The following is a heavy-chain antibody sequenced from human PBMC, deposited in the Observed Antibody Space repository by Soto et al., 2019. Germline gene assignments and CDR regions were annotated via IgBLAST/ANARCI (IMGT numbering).Heavy chain of an antibody. D-gene: IGHD2-8*02. Sequence: EVQLVESGGGLVKPGESLRLACAASGFTFSHYSMNWVRQAPGKGLEWVSSMSSTGSFMYYADSVKGRFTISRHSAKGALNVEMNSPREEDKAFCYRAHGGGITGVDYMDVWGKGTTVIVSS. V-gene: IGHV3-21*01. CDR3: AHGGGITGVDYMDV. J-gene: IGHJ6*03. CDR1: GFTFSHYS. CDR2: MSSTGSFM.